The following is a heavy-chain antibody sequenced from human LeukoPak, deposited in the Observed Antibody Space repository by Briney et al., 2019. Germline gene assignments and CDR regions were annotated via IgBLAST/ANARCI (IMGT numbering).Heavy chain of an antibody. D-gene: IGHD5-12*01. CDR2: INHSGST. CDR3: ARGHRVWVVGTSEHIDY. Sequence: SETLSPTCAVYGGPFSGYYWSWIRQPPGKGLEWIGEINHSGSTNYNPSLKSRVTISVDTSKNQFSLKLSSVTAADTAVYYCARGHRVWVVGTSEHIDYWGQGTLVTVSS. J-gene: IGHJ4*02. CDR1: GGPFSGYY. V-gene: IGHV4-34*01.